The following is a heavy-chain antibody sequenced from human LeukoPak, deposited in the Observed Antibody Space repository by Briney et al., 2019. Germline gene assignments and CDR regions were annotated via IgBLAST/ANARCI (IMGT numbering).Heavy chain of an antibody. J-gene: IGHJ4*02. CDR3: ARDLGTSGWYTFDY. CDR1: GDSVSSKNGA. Sequence: KLSQTLSLTCAISGDSVSSKNGAWNWIRQSPSRGLEWLGRTYDHAVSVQGRITINPDTSKNQFSLQLNSVTPEDTAVYYCARDLGTSGWYTFDYWGQGTLVTVSS. D-gene: IGHD6-19*01. CDR2: TY. V-gene: IGHV6-1*01.